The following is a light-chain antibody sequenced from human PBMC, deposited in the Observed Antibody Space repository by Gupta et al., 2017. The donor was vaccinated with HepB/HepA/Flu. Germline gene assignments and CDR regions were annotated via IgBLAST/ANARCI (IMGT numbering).Light chain of an antibody. Sequence: QSALTQPPSASGSPGQSVTISCTGTSSDVGGYNYVSWYQRHPGKAPKVIIYEISKRPSGVPDRFSGSRSGNTASLTVSGLQADDEAEYFCSSYAGSNIWVFGTGTTLTVL. CDR3: SSYAGSNIWV. CDR2: EIS. CDR1: SSDVGGYNY. J-gene: IGLJ1*01. V-gene: IGLV2-8*01.